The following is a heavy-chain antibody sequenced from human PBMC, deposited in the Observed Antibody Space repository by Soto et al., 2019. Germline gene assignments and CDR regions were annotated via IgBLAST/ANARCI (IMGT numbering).Heavy chain of an antibody. CDR1: GYSFIGYY. V-gene: IGHV1-2*02. Sequence: ASVKVSCKASGYSFIGYYMHWVRQAPGQGLEWMGWINPKSGVTNYAQKFQGRVTMTRDTSITTAYMELSSLRSDDTAVYYCARGDVNWFDPWGQGTLVTISS. J-gene: IGHJ5*02. CDR2: INPKSGVT. CDR3: ARGDVNWFDP. D-gene: IGHD2-21*02.